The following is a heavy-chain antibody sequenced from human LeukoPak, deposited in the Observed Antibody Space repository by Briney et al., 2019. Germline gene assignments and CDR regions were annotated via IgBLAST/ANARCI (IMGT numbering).Heavy chain of an antibody. CDR2: ISGSGGST. CDR3: AKDSMVQGGYYFDY. CDR1: GFTFSSYA. Sequence: PGGSLRLSCAASGFTFSSYAMSWVRQAPGKGLEWVSAISGSGGSTYYADSVKGRSTISRDNSKNTLYLQMNSLRAEDTAVYYCAKDSMVQGGYYFDYWGQGTLVTVSS. J-gene: IGHJ4*02. D-gene: IGHD3-10*01. V-gene: IGHV3-23*01.